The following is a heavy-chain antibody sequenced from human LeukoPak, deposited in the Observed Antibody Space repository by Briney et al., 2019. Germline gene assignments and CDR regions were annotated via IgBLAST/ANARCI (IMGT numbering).Heavy chain of an antibody. CDR3: TTRIITTSDF. D-gene: IGHD3-3*01. J-gene: IGHJ4*02. CDR1: GFTFSNVW. Sequence: GSLRLSCAASGFTFSNVWMNWVRQAPGKGLEWIGRIKKKIEGGTTEYAAPVNGRFTIARDDSKNTLYLQMNSLTTEDTAVYYCTTRIITTSDFWGQGTLVTVSS. CDR2: IKKKIEGGTT. V-gene: IGHV3-15*01.